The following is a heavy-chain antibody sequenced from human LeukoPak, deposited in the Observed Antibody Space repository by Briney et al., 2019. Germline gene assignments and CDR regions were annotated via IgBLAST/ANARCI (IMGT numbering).Heavy chain of an antibody. V-gene: IGHV3-30*04. CDR1: GFTFKSYA. Sequence: PGGSLRLSCAASGFTFKSYAMHWVRQAPGKALEWLAIISYDGNKQHYAESVKGRFTVSSDSSRNTLFLQMNSLRAEDTAVYYCARDSIAYGSGSYLHSWGQGTLVTVSS. CDR3: ARDSIAYGSGSYLHS. J-gene: IGHJ4*02. D-gene: IGHD3-10*01. CDR2: ISYDGNKQ.